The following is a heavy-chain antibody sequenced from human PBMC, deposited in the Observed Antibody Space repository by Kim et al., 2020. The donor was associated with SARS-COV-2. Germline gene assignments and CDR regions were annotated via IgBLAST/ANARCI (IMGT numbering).Heavy chain of an antibody. CDR3: AKDDGYGGNLFDY. Sequence: EDSVKGRFTISRDNSQRTLYLQVNPLRAEDTAVYYCAKDDGYGGNLFDYWGQGTLVTVSS. V-gene: IGHV3-23*01. D-gene: IGHD4-17*01. J-gene: IGHJ4*02.